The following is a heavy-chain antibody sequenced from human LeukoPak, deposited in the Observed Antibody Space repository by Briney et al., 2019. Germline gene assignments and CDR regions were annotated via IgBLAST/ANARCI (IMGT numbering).Heavy chain of an antibody. CDR2: IIPIFGTA. CDR3: ARGRTAANYFDY. Sequence: SVKVSCKASGGTFSSYAISWVRQAPGQGLEWMGGIIPIFGTANYAQKFQGRVTITADKSTSTAYMGLSSLRSEDTAVYYCARGRTAANYFDYWGQGTLVTVSS. V-gene: IGHV1-69*06. D-gene: IGHD1-1*01. J-gene: IGHJ4*02. CDR1: GGTFSSYA.